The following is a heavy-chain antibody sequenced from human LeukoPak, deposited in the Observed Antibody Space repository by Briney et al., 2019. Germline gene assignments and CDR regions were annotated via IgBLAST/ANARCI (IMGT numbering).Heavy chain of an antibody. J-gene: IGHJ4*02. CDR2: INRGGSRT. CDR1: GFTFSNHW. D-gene: IGHD5-18*01. Sequence: GGSLRLSCAASGFTFSNHWMLWVRQAPGKGLMWVSRINRGGSRTDYADSVKGRFTISRGDAKNTLYLQLNSLRAEDTAVYFCARGGSDTAMAHDYWGQGTLVTVSS. V-gene: IGHV3-74*01. CDR3: ARGGSDTAMAHDY.